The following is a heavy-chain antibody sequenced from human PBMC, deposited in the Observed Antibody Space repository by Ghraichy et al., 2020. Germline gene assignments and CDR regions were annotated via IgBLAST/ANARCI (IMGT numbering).Heavy chain of an antibody. J-gene: IGHJ3*02. D-gene: IGHD3-3*01. CDR1: GGSISSSSYY. V-gene: IGHV4-39*01. CDR2: IYYSGST. CDR3: ARRGLRFLEWLSDAFDI. Sequence: SETLSLTCTVSGGSISSSSYYWGWIRQPPGKGLEWIGSIYYSGSTYYNPSLKSRVTISVDTSKNQFSLKLSSVTAADTAVYYCARRGLRFLEWLSDAFDIWGQGTMVTVSS.